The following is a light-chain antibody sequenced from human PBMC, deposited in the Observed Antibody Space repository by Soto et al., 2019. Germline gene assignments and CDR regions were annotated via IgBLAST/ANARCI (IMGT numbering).Light chain of an antibody. CDR2: GAS. Sequence: EIVLTQSPGTLSLSPGERATLSCRASQSVSSSYLAWYQQKPGQAPRLLIYGASSRATGIPDRFSGSGSGPDFTLTISRLEPEDCAVYYCQQYGSSPETFGQGTKLEIK. CDR3: QQYGSSPET. CDR1: QSVSSSY. J-gene: IGKJ2*01. V-gene: IGKV3-20*01.